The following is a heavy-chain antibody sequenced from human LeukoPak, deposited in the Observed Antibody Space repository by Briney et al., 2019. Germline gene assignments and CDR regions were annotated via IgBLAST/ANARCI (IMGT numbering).Heavy chain of an antibody. V-gene: IGHV3-23*01. CDR3: AKEAPGDFDY. D-gene: IGHD3-10*01. Sequence: GGSLRLSCAASGLSFSTYAMNWVRQAPGKGLEWVSVITNSGHSTQYADSVKGRYTISRDNSKNTLYLQMNSLRAEDTAVYYCAKEAPGDFDYWGQGTLVTVSP. CDR1: GLSFSTYA. J-gene: IGHJ4*02. CDR2: ITNSGHST.